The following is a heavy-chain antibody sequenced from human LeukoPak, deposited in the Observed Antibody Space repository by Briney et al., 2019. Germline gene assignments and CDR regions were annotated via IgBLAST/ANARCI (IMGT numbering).Heavy chain of an antibody. CDR1: GGSVSSGSYY. CDR2: IYYGGST. V-gene: IGHV4-61*01. CDR3: ARRPTGIDY. Sequence: PSETLSLTCTVSGGSVSSGSYYWSWNRQPPGKGLEWIGYIYYGGSTNYNPSLKSRVTISVDTSKNQFSLKLSSVTAADTAVYYCARRPTGIDYWGQGTLVTVSS. D-gene: IGHD4-17*01. J-gene: IGHJ4*02.